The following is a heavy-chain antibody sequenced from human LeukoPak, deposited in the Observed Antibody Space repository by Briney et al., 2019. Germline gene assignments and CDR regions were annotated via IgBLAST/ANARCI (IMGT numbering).Heavy chain of an antibody. CDR2: INHSGST. V-gene: IGHV4-34*01. D-gene: IGHD6-19*01. Sequence: PSETLSLTCAVYGGSLSGYYWSWIRQPPGKGLEWIGEINHSGSTNYNPSLKSRVTISVDTSKNQFSLKLSSVTAADTAVYYCARLFVAEQWLVVSLDYWGQGTLVTVSS. CDR3: ARLFVAEQWLVVSLDY. J-gene: IGHJ4*02. CDR1: GGSLSGYY.